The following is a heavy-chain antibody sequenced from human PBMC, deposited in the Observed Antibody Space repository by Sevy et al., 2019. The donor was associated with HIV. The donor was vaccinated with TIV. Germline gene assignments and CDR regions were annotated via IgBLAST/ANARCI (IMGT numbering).Heavy chain of an antibody. CDR2: ISHDGSNK. D-gene: IGHD6-13*01. Sequence: GGSLRLSCAVSEFIFNNYAMHWVRQAPGKGLEWAAGISHDGSNKYYGDSVKGRFTISRDNSKNTVYLQMNSLRAEDTAVYYCARALSTWYYFDYWGQGTLVTVSS. V-gene: IGHV3-30*04. J-gene: IGHJ4*02. CDR3: ARALSTWYYFDY. CDR1: EFIFNNYA.